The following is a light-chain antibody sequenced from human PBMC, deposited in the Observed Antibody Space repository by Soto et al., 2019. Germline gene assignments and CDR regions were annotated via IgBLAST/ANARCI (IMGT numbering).Light chain of an antibody. Sequence: QSEITQPAPVSGSSGQSITISCTGKSSDVGGYNYVSWYQQHPGKAPKFMIYDVSKRPSGVSNRFSGSKSGNTPSLTISGLQAEDEADYYCCSYTTSNTRQIVFGTGTKVTVL. CDR3: CSYTTSNTRQIV. CDR2: DVS. V-gene: IGLV2-14*01. CDR1: SSDVGGYNY. J-gene: IGLJ1*01.